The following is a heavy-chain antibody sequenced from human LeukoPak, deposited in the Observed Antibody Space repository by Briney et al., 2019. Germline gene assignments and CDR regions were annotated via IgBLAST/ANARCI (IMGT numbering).Heavy chain of an antibody. Sequence: PGGSLRLSCAASGFTFDDYAMHWVRQAPGKGLEWVSGISWNSGSIGYADSVKGRFTISRDNAKNSLYLQMNSLRAEDTALYYCAKEKHIVVVTANAFDIWGQGTMVTVSS. J-gene: IGHJ3*02. CDR2: ISWNSGSI. V-gene: IGHV3-9*01. CDR1: GFTFDDYA. D-gene: IGHD2-21*02. CDR3: AKEKHIVVVTANAFDI.